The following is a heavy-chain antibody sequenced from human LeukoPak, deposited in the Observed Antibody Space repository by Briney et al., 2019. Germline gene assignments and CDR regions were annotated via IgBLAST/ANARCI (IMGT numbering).Heavy chain of an antibody. Sequence: GGSLRLSCAASGFTFGTYGMNWVRQAPGKGLEWVSYISGSSSTIYYADSVKGRFTISRDNAKNSLYLQMNGLRDEDAAVYYCARDAGSGYFDYWGQGTLDTVSS. CDR1: GFTFGTYG. CDR2: ISGSSSTI. CDR3: ARDAGSGYFDY. J-gene: IGHJ4*02. D-gene: IGHD6-19*01. V-gene: IGHV3-48*02.